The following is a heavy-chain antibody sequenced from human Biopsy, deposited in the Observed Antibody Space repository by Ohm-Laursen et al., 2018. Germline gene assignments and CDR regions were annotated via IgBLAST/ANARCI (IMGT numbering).Heavy chain of an antibody. J-gene: IGHJ4*02. Sequence: GSLRLSCTASGVTLSGYAMNWVRQAPGKGLEWVSSITGGGNYINYADSVRGRFTISRDNSKNSVYLVMSSLRAEDTAVYFCATAAYAPPYFDFWGRGTVVTVSS. CDR1: GVTLSGYA. V-gene: IGHV3-21*06. CDR3: ATAAYAPPYFDF. D-gene: IGHD4-17*01. CDR2: ITGGGNYI.